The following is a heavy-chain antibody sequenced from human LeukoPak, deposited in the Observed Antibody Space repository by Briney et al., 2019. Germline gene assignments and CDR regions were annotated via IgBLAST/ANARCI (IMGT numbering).Heavy chain of an antibody. CDR2: INTNTGNP. V-gene: IGHV7-4-1*02. J-gene: IGHJ6*02. CDR1: GHTFTSYA. Sequence: GASVKVSCKASGHTFTSYAMNWVRQAPGQGLEWMGCINTNTGNPTYAQGFTGRFVFSLDTSVSTAYLQISSLKAEDTAVYYCARVHCSGGSCRSYYYYGMDVWGQGTTVTVSS. D-gene: IGHD2-15*01. CDR3: ARVHCSGGSCRSYYYYGMDV.